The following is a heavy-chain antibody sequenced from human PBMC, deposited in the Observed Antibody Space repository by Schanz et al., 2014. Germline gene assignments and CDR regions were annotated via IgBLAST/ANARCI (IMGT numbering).Heavy chain of an antibody. CDR1: GDSISSSRYC. CDR2: IYYSGST. D-gene: IGHD2-21*01. J-gene: IGHJ4*02. Sequence: QLQLQESGPGLVKPSETLSLTCTVSGDSISSSRYCWGWIRQPPGKGLEWIGSIYYSGSTYYNPSPKGQVPLSVDPPKPQFSLKLSSVTAADTAVYYCARPGAYCGGDCYDYWGQGTLVTVSS. CDR3: ARPGAYCGGDCYDY. V-gene: IGHV4-39*01.